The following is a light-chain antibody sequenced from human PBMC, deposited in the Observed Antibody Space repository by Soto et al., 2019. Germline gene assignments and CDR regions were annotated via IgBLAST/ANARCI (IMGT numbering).Light chain of an antibody. CDR1: QGISSY. CDR2: AAS. Sequence: AIRMTQSPSSFSASTGDRVPITCRASQGISSYLAWYQQKPGKAPKLLIYAASTLQSGVPSRFSGSGSGTDFTLTISCLQSEDFATYYCHQYYSYPHTFGQGTKVEIK. V-gene: IGKV1-8*01. CDR3: HQYYSYPHT. J-gene: IGKJ1*01.